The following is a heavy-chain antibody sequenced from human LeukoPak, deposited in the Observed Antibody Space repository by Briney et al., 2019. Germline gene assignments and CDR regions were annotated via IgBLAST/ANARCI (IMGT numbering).Heavy chain of an antibody. Sequence: SETLSLTCAVYGGSFSGYYWSWIRQPPEKGLEWIGEINHSGSTNYNPSLKSRVTISVDTSKNQFSLKLSSVTAADTAVYYCAREGKLWFGVNWFDPWGQGTLVTVSS. J-gene: IGHJ5*02. CDR2: INHSGST. CDR1: GGSFSGYY. V-gene: IGHV4-34*01. D-gene: IGHD3-10*01. CDR3: AREGKLWFGVNWFDP.